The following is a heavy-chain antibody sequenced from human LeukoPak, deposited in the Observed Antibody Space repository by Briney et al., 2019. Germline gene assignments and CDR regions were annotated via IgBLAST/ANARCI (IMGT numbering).Heavy chain of an antibody. J-gene: IGHJ4*02. V-gene: IGHV3-21*01. Sequence: PGGSLRLSCAASGFTFSSYSMNWVRQAPGKGLEWVSSISSSSSYIYYADSVKGRFTISRDNAKNSLYLQMNSLRAEDTAVYYCARVRYSSGRVTRFDYWGQGTLVTVSS. CDR1: GFTFSSYS. D-gene: IGHD6-19*01. CDR3: ARVRYSSGRVTRFDY. CDR2: ISSSSSYI.